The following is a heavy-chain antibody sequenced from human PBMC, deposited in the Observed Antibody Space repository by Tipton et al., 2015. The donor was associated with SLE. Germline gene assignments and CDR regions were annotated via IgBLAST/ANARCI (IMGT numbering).Heavy chain of an antibody. J-gene: IGHJ4*02. Sequence: SLRLSCAASGFTFSSYAMHWVRQAPGKGLEWVAVISYDGSNKYYADSVKGRFTISRDNSKNTLYLQMNSLRAEDTAVYYCARGPPKGTLDYWGQGTLVTVSS. D-gene: IGHD1-1*01. CDR1: GFTFSSYA. CDR3: ARGPPKGTLDY. CDR2: ISYDGSNK. V-gene: IGHV3-30-3*01.